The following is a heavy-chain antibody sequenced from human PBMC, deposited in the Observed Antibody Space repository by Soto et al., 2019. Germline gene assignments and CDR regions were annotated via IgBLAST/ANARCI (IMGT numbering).Heavy chain of an antibody. D-gene: IGHD2-15*01. CDR3: ARGDREDTAVVIGVRPGEYGVAV. CDR2: ISYNGGNR. Sequence: QVQLVESGGGVVQPGRSLRLSCAASGFTFSNYAMHWVRQAPGKGLECVAVISYNGGNRFYRDYVKGRFTIYRDNSKNPVQLQIASLRYEDAAVYYWARGDREDTAVVIGVRPGEYGVAVWGQGTTVTVSS. J-gene: IGHJ6*02. CDR1: GFTFSNYA. V-gene: IGHV3-30*04.